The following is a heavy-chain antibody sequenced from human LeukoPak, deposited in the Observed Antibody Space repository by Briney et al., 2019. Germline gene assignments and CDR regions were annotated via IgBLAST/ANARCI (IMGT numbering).Heavy chain of an antibody. J-gene: IGHJ3*02. CDR2: ISAYNGNT. V-gene: IGHV1-18*01. Sequence: ASVKVSCKASGYTFTSYGISWVRQAPGQGLEWMGWISAYNGNTNYAQKFQGRVTITADKSTSTAYMELSSLRSEDTAVYYCASIAAAGTRPAFDIWGQGTMVTVSS. CDR1: GYTFTSYG. D-gene: IGHD6-13*01. CDR3: ASIAAAGTRPAFDI.